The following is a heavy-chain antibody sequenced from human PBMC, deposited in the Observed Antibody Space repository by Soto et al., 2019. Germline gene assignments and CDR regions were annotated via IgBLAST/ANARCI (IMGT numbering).Heavy chain of an antibody. CDR1: GFTFNSYT. D-gene: IGHD1-26*01. J-gene: IGHJ4*02. CDR3: ARDTGGSYDY. Sequence: GGSLRLSCAASGFTFNSYTMAWVRQAPGKGLEWVSSISGSGGSPSYADSVQGRFTISRHDLDDSMYLQMNSLKTEDTAVYYCARDTGGSYDYWGQGALVTVSS. V-gene: IGHV3-23*01. CDR2: ISGSGGSP.